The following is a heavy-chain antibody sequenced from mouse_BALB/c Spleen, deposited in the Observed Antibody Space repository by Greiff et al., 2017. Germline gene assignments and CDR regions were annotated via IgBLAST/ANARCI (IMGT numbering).Heavy chain of an antibody. Sequence: EVQRVESGGGLVKPGGSLKLSCAASGFTFSSYAMSWVRQSPEKRLAWVAEISSGGSYTYYPDTVTGRFTISRDNAKNTLYLEMSSLRSEDTAMYYCARGDYGSREAWFAYWGQGTLVTVSA. CDR2: ISSGGSYT. CDR3: ARGDYGSREAWFAY. J-gene: IGHJ3*01. CDR1: GFTFSSYA. V-gene: IGHV5-9-4*01. D-gene: IGHD1-1*01.